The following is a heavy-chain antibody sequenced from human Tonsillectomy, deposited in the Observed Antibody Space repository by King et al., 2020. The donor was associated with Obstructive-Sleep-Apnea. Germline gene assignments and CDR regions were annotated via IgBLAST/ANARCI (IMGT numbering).Heavy chain of an antibody. CDR1: AGSISGYY. CDR3: ARHPYYYYGMDV. V-gene: IGHV4-59*08. CDR2: IYYRGTT. J-gene: IGHJ6*02. Sequence: VQLQESGPGLVKPSETLSLTCTVSAGSISGYYWSWVRQPPGRGLEWIGYIYYRGTTNYDPSLRSRVTMSVDTSKNQFSLNLTSVTAADTAVYYCARHPYYYYGMDVWGQGTTVTVSS.